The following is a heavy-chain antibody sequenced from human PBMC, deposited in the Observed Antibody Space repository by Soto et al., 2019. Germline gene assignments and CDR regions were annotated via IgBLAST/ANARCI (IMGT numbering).Heavy chain of an antibody. J-gene: IGHJ6*03. CDR2: IYYSGST. D-gene: IGHD3-10*01. CDR3: ARRRGRTMVRGVPYYYMDV. V-gene: IGHV4-39*01. Sequence: SETLSLTSTVSGGSISSSSYYWGWINKPPGKGLEWIGSIYYSGSTYYNPSLKSRVTISVDTSKNQFSLKLSSVTAADTAVYYCARRRGRTMVRGVPYYYMDVWGKGTTVTVSS. CDR1: GGSISSSSYY.